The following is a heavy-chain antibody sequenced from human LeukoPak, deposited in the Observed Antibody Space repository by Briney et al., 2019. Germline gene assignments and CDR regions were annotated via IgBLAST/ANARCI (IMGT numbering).Heavy chain of an antibody. V-gene: IGHV3-48*01. CDR2: ISRGSTTI. J-gene: IGHJ4*02. CDR1: GFSFSSYN. D-gene: IGHD2-15*01. Sequence: PGGSLRLSCTASGFSFSSYNINWVRQAPGNGLEWVSYISRGSTTIYYADSLKGRFTISRDNAKNSLYLEMNSLRAEDTAVYYCAISSSYNYFDYWGQGTLVTVSS. CDR3: AISSSYNYFDY.